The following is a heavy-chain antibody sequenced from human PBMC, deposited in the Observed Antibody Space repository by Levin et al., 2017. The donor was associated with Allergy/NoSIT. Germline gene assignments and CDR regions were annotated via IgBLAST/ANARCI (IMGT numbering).Heavy chain of an antibody. CDR2: IYYTGST. Sequence: SQTLSLTCTVSGDSISDYYWSWIRQPPGKGLEWIGYIYYTGSTNYNPSLKSRVTVSVDTSKNQFSLRLSSVTAADRAGYYGARSRAGTYGHWCDPWGQGTLVTVS. CDR1: GDSISDYY. V-gene: IGHV4-59*08. J-gene: IGHJ5*02. CDR3: ARSRAGTYGHWCDP. D-gene: IGHD1-26*01.